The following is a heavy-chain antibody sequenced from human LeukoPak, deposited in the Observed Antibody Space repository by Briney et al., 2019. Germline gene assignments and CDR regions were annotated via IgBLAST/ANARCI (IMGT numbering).Heavy chain of an antibody. D-gene: IGHD2-21*01. CDR2: ISGSGGST. Sequence: GGSLRLSCAASGFTFSSYAMSWVRQAPGKGLEWVSAISGSGGSTYYADSVKGRFTISRDNSKNTLYLQMNSLRPEDTAVYYCAKFLPTHIVVANYYFDYWGQGTLATVSS. V-gene: IGHV3-23*01. J-gene: IGHJ4*02. CDR3: AKFLPTHIVVANYYFDY. CDR1: GFTFSSYA.